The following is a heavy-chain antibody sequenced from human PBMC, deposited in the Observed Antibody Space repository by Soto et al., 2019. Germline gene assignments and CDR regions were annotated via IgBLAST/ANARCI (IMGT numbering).Heavy chain of an antibody. CDR3: ARDPPPESDDYYYFYMDV. CDR2: IWYDGNSK. V-gene: IGHV3-33*01. Sequence: QVQLVESGGGVVQPGRSLRLSCAASGYIFSNYGMHWVRQAPGKGLEWVANIWYDGNSKFYVDSVKGRFTISRDDSKNKVYLQMSSLRAEDTAVYYCARDPPPESDDYYYFYMDVWGKGTTVTVSS. CDR1: GYIFSNYG. J-gene: IGHJ6*03.